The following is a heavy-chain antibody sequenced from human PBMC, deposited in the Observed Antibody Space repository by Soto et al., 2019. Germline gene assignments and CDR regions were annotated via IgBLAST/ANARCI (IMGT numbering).Heavy chain of an antibody. CDR1: GDTFTTNS. V-gene: IGHV1-69*06. D-gene: IGHD2-8*01. CDR2: IIPVVGTT. Sequence: QVQLVQSGAEVKKPGSSVKVSCKASGDTFTTNSINWVRQAPGQGLEWMGGIIPVVGTTKYAQKYQDRVTIAGDKSTNTAYMALSSLRSDDTAVYYCARGLLYATTYFDYWGQGTPVTVSS. J-gene: IGHJ4*02. CDR3: ARGLLYATTYFDY.